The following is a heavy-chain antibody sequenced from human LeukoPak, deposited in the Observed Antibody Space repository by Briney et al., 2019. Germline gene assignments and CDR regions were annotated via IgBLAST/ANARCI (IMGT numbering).Heavy chain of an antibody. J-gene: IGHJ5*02. D-gene: IGHD2-21*02. Sequence: GESLKISCKGPGYRFTSYWIGWVRQIPGKGLEWMGMIYPGDSDTRYSPSFQGQVTISADKSISTAYLQWSSLKASDTAMYYCARIEGCGGDCYPRGDNWFDPWGQGTLVTVSS. CDR1: GYRFTSYW. CDR2: IYPGDSDT. CDR3: ARIEGCGGDCYPRGDNWFDP. V-gene: IGHV5-51*01.